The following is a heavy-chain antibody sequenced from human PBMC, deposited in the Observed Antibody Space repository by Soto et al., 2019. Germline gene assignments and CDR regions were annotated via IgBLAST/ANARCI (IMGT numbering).Heavy chain of an antibody. V-gene: IGHV1-69*02. CDR3: ARADYGSNSFRY. Sequence: QVQLVQSGAEVKKPGSSVKVSCKASGGTFSSYTISWVRQAPGQGLEWMGRIIPILGIANYAQKFQGRVTITADHSTSTDYMELSSLRSEDTAGYCCARADYGSNSFRYWGQGTLVTVSS. J-gene: IGHJ4*02. CDR2: IIPILGIA. CDR1: GGTFSSYT. D-gene: IGHD4-17*01.